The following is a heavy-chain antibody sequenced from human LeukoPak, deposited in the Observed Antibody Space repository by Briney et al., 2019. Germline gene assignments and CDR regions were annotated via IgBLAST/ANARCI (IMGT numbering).Heavy chain of an antibody. CDR2: ISYDGSNK. D-gene: IGHD3-16*01. CDR3: ARGYGAHRSY. CDR1: GFTFSSYA. J-gene: IGHJ4*02. V-gene: IGHV3-30-3*01. Sequence: GGSLRLSCAASGFTFSSYAMHWVRQAPGKGLEWVAVISYDGSNKYYADSVKGRFTISRDNTKNSLYLQMNSLRAEDTAVYYCARGYGAHRSYWGQGTLVTVSS.